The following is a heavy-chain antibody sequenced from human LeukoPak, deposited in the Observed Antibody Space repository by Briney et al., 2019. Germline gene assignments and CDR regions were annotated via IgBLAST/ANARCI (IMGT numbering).Heavy chain of an antibody. V-gene: IGHV4-39*01. D-gene: IGHD3-9*01. CDR1: GGSISSRSYY. J-gene: IGHJ4*02. CDR2: IYYSGST. Sequence: PSETLSLTCTVSGGSISSRSYYWGWIRQPPGKGLEWIGSIYYSGSTYYNPSLKSRVTISVDTSKNQFSLKLNSVTAADTAVYYCASQPYYDILTGYSHFDYWGQGTLVTVSS. CDR3: ASQPYYDILTGYSHFDY.